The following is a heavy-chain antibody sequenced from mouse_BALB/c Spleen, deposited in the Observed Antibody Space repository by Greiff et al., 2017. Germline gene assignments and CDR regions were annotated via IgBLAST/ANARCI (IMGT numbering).Heavy chain of an antibody. CDR1: GYTFTSYW. J-gene: IGHJ4*01. Sequence: QVQLQQSGADLAKPGASVKMSCKASGYTFTSYWMHWVKQRPGQGLEWIGYINPSTGYTEYNQKFKDKATLTADKSSSTAYMQLSSLTSEDSAVYYCARWVITYAMDYWGQGTSVTGSS. V-gene: IGHV1-7*01. D-gene: IGHD2-4*01. CDR2: INPSTGYT. CDR3: ARWVITYAMDY.